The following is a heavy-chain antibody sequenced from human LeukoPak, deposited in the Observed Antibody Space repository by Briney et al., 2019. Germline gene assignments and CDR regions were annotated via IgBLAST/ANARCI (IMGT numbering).Heavy chain of an antibody. D-gene: IGHD3-3*01. V-gene: IGHV3-30*02. CDR2: IRYEGSNK. Sequence: GGSLRLSCAASGFPFSSYGMHWVRQAPGKGLEWVAFIRYEGSNKYYADSVKGRFTISRDNSKNTLYLQMNSLRAENTAVYYCAKDRKRITIFGVVTRQPYNWFDPWGQGTLVTVSS. CDR3: AKDRKRITIFGVVTRQPYNWFDP. CDR1: GFPFSSYG. J-gene: IGHJ5*02.